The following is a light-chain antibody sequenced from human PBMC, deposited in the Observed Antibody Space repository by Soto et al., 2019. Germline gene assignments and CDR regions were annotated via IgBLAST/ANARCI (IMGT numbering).Light chain of an antibody. V-gene: IGKV1-27*01. CDR1: QGICRF. Sequence: DLQLTQSPSSLSASVGDRVTITCRASQGICRFLAWYQHKPGKDPKLLIYAASTLQYGVPSRFSGSGSGTDFTLTISSLQPEDFATYYCQQYNTAPLTFGAGTKVDIK. CDR3: QQYNTAPLT. J-gene: IGKJ3*01. CDR2: AAS.